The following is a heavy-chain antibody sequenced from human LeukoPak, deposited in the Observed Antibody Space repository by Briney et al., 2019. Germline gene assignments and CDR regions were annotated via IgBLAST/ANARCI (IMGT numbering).Heavy chain of an antibody. CDR2: LDTTGTVT. J-gene: IGHJ6*02. Sequence: GESLRLSCAVSGFTSSVFGMDWVRQAPGKGLVWVSFLDTTGTVTTYADSVKGRFTISRDIAKNTLHLEMNSLRAEDTGIYYCARGVDYAMDVWGQGTTVTVSS. CDR1: GFTSSVFG. CDR3: ARGVDYAMDV. V-gene: IGHV3-74*01.